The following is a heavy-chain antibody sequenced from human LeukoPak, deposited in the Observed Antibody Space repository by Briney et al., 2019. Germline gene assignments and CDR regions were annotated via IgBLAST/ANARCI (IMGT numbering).Heavy chain of an antibody. D-gene: IGHD3-10*01. J-gene: IGHJ5*02. CDR1: GITVSSNY. V-gene: IGHV3-66*01. CDR3: ARAVVRGTIIGETRWFDT. Sequence: PGGSLRLSCAVSGITVSSNYMSWVRQAPGKGLEWVSVLYRGGSIYYADDVKGRFTISRDNSKNILYLQMNSLRAEDTAVYYCARAVVRGTIIGETRWFDTWGQGTLVTVSS. CDR2: LYRGGSI.